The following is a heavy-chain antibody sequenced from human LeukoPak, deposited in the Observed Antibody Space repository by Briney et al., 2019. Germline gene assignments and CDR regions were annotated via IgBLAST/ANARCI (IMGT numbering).Heavy chain of an antibody. CDR1: GFTFSSCS. Sequence: PGGSLRLSCAASGFTFSSCSMNWVRQAPGKGLEWVSYISSSSSTIYYADSVKGRFTISRDNAKNSLYLQMNSLRAEDTAVYYCAREVAPGGKRGYYFDYWGQGTLVTVSS. CDR3: AREVAPGGKRGYYFDY. V-gene: IGHV3-48*04. D-gene: IGHD4-23*01. J-gene: IGHJ4*02. CDR2: ISSSSSTI.